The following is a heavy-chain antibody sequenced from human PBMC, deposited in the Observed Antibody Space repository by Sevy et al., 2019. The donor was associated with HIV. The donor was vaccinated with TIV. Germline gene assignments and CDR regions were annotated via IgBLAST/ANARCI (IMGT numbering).Heavy chain of an antibody. Sequence: GGSLRLSCAASGFTFYNYAMNWVRQAPGKGLEWVSTIFRSGETTYYADSVKARFTISRDNSENTLYLQMNSLRTEDTALYYCAGARYDSSGSFDAFDIWGQGTMVTVSS. CDR2: IFRSGETT. CDR3: AGARYDSSGSFDAFDI. J-gene: IGHJ3*02. V-gene: IGHV3-23*01. CDR1: GFTFYNYA. D-gene: IGHD3-22*01.